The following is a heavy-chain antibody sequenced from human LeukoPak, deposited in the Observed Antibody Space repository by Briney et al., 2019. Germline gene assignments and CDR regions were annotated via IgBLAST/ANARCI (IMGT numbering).Heavy chain of an antibody. Sequence: GGSLRLSCAASGFTFSHYTINWVRQAPGKGLEWVSSISSSSSYIHYADSLKGRFTISRVNAKNSLYLQMNSLRAEDTAVYYCASGYFDWLLNYWGQGTLVTVSS. CDR2: ISSSSSYI. V-gene: IGHV3-21*01. CDR1: GFTFSHYT. CDR3: ASGYFDWLLNY. J-gene: IGHJ4*02. D-gene: IGHD3-9*01.